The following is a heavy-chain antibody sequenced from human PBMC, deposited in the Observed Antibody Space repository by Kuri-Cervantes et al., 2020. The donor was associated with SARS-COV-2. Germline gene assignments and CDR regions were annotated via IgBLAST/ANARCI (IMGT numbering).Heavy chain of an antibody. CDR2: VRGKANNYAT. CDR1: GFLFSASA. D-gene: IGHD3-3*01. V-gene: IGHV3-73*01. Sequence: GGSLRLSCEVSGFLFSASAIHWVRQASGKGLEWVGRVRGKANNYATAYAASVKGRFTISRDDSKNMAYLQMNSLKTEDTAVYYCTSHDFWSGIFFDYWGQGTLVTVSS. J-gene: IGHJ4*02. CDR3: TSHDFWSGIFFDY.